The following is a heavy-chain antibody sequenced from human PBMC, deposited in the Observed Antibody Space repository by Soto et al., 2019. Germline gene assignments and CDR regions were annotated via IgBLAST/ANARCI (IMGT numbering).Heavy chain of an antibody. CDR3: ATQEVGVTYVYTFDT. CDR2: IYYSGST. D-gene: IGHD1-26*01. J-gene: IGHJ5*02. V-gene: IGHV4-39*01. Sequence: QLHLRESGPGLAKPSETLSLTCTVSGGSITSSSYYWGWIRQPPGKGLEWIGSIYYSGSTYYNPSLKSRVTISVDTSKNQFSLKLSSVTAADTALYYCATQEVGVTYVYTFDTWCPGTLVTVSS. CDR1: GGSITSSSYY.